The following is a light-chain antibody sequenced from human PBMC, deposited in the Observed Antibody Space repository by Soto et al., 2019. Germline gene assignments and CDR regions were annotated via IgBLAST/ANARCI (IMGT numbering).Light chain of an antibody. CDR1: SRDLGGYNY. J-gene: IGLJ2*01. CDR2: EVS. V-gene: IGLV2-8*01. Sequence: QSALTQPPSASGSPGQSVTISCTGTSRDLGGYNYVSWYQQHPGKAPKLMIYEVSKRPSGVPDRFSGSKSGNTASLTVSGLQAEYEADYYCSSYAGSNNLGVFGGGTKVTVL. CDR3: SSYAGSNNLGV.